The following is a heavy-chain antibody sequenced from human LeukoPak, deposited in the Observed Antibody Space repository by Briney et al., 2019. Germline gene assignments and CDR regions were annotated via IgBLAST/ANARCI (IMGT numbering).Heavy chain of an antibody. CDR3: AGRASGVAGYYYYGMDV. V-gene: IGHV3-48*03. Sequence: GGSLRLSCAASGFTFSSYEMNWIRQAPGKGLEWVSYISSSGSTIYYADSVKGRFTISRDNAKNSLYLQMNSLRAEDTAVYYCAGRASGVAGYYYYGMDVWGQGTTVTVSS. CDR1: GFTFSSYE. CDR2: ISSSGSTI. D-gene: IGHD2-15*01. J-gene: IGHJ6*02.